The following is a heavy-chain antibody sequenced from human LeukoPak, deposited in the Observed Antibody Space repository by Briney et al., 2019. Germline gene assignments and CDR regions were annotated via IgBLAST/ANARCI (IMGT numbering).Heavy chain of an antibody. Sequence: GGSLRLSCAASGFSFSVFSMSWVRQAPGKGLEWISYINVGATTYADSVKGRFTISRDEAKNSLYLQMSSLRPEDTAIYYCVRDSKWAFDYWGQGTLVTVSS. CDR1: GFSFSVFS. J-gene: IGHJ4*02. D-gene: IGHD1-26*01. V-gene: IGHV3-48*01. CDR3: VRDSKWAFDY. CDR2: INVGATT.